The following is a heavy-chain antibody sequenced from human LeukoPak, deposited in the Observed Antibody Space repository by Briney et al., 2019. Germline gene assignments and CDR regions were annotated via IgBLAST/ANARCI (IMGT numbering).Heavy chain of an antibody. D-gene: IGHD3-9*01. CDR1: GFTFDDYG. V-gene: IGHV3-23*01. CDR3: AKEGAGVLRYFDWSLGGVDY. CDR2: ISGSGGST. J-gene: IGHJ4*02. Sequence: GGSLRLSCAASGFTFDDYGMSWVRQAPGKGLEWVSAISGSGGSTYYADSVKGRFTISRDNSKNTLYLQMNSLRAEDTAVYYCAKEGAGVLRYFDWSLGGVDYWGQGTLVTVSS.